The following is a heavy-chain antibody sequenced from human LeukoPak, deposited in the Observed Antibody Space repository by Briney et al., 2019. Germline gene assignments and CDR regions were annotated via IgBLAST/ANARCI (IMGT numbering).Heavy chain of an antibody. J-gene: IGHJ4*02. CDR3: ARENNDYGGKKAFDY. D-gene: IGHD4-23*01. Sequence: SETLSLTCAVSGGXSRSGDYFWSWIRQPPGKGLEWIGRIHYSGNTYYNPSLKSRVSISVDTSKNQFSLKLSSVTAADMAVYYCARENNDYGGKKAFDYWGQGTLVTVSS. CDR2: IHYSGNT. V-gene: IGHV4-30-4*01. CDR1: GGXSRSGDYF.